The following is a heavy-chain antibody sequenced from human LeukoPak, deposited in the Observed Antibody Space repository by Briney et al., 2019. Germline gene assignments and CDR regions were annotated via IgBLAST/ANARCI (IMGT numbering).Heavy chain of an antibody. Sequence: GGSLRLSYVASGFSFGNYAMSWVRQAPGKELQWVSQISGTGGATWYAGFARDRFTISRDNSKKTLYLQMSGLRVEDTAMYYCVKDPRDTYGTNWFVSWGQGTLLIVSS. D-gene: IGHD2-21*01. J-gene: IGHJ5*01. V-gene: IGHV3-23*01. CDR2: ISGTGGAT. CDR3: VKDPRDTYGTNWFVS. CDR1: GFSFGNYA.